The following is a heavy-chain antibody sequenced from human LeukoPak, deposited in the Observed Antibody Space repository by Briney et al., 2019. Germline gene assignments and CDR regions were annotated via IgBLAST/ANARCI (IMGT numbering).Heavy chain of an antibody. CDR3: ARVGSDTAMGYFDY. Sequence: AASVKVSCKASGGTFSSYAISWVRQAPGQGLEWMGGIIPIFGTANYAQKFQGGVTITTDESASTAYMELSSLRSEDTAVYYCARVGSDTAMGYFDYWGQGTLVTVSS. J-gene: IGHJ4*02. CDR1: GGTFSSYA. D-gene: IGHD3-10*01. CDR2: IIPIFGTA. V-gene: IGHV1-69*05.